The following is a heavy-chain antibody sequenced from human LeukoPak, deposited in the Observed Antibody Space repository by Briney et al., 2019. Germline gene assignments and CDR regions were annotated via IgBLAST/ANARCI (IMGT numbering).Heavy chain of an antibody. Sequence: GGSLRLSCAASGFTFSSYSMNWVRQAPGKGLEWVSSISTSSSYIYYTDSVKGRFTISRDNAKNSLYLQMNSLRAEDTAVYYCARDPYSGGYGSYYYYYMDVWGKGTTVTISS. V-gene: IGHV3-21*01. CDR2: ISTSSSYI. CDR1: GFTFSSYS. D-gene: IGHD1-26*01. CDR3: ARDPYSGGYGSYYYYYMDV. J-gene: IGHJ6*03.